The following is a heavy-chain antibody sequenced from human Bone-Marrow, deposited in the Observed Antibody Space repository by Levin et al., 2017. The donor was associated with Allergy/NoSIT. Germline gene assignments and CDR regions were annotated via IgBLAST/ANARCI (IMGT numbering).Heavy chain of an antibody. D-gene: IGHD3-16*02. Sequence: PGGSLRLSCAASGFTFGDYGIHWVRQAPGKGLEWVALVSYDGSDKYYADSVRGRFTISRDNSKNTLYLQMNSLGAEDTAVYYCAKGGDYVWGSYRPQEKYYFESWGQGTLVTVSP. CDR3: AKGGDYVWGSYRPQEKYYFES. CDR1: GFTFGDYG. J-gene: IGHJ4*02. V-gene: IGHV3-30*18. CDR2: VSYDGSDK.